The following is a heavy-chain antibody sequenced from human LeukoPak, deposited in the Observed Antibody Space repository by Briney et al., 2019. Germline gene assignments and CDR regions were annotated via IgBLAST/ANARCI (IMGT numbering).Heavy chain of an antibody. CDR1: GYTFTSYG. D-gene: IGHD2-21*01. CDR3: ARPRFPYYRLSGADYYMDV. Sequence: ASVKVSCKASGYTFTSYGISWVRQAPGQGLEWMGGIIPIFGTKNYAQKFQGRVTITADKSATTAYMELSSLRSEDTAVYYCARPRFPYYRLSGADYYMDVWAKGTTVTVSS. CDR2: IIPIFGTK. V-gene: IGHV1-69*06. J-gene: IGHJ6*03.